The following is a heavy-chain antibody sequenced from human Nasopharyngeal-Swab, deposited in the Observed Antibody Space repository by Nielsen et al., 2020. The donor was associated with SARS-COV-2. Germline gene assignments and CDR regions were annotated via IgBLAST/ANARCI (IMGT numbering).Heavy chain of an antibody. Sequence: ASVKVSCKASGYTFTDYYMHWVRQAPGQGLEWMGRINPNSGGTNYAQKFQGRVTMTRDTSISTAYMELSRLRSDDTAVYYCARDRVGAGAPPLDASDIWGQGTMVTVSS. CDR2: INPNSGGT. D-gene: IGHD1-26*01. J-gene: IGHJ3*02. CDR1: GYTFTDYY. V-gene: IGHV1-2*06. CDR3: ARDRVGAGAPPLDASDI.